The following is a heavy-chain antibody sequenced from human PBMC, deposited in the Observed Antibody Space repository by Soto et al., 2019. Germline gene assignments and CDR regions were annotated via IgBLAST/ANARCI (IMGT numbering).Heavy chain of an antibody. CDR3: AKPLLPTTSYFDT. D-gene: IGHD1-7*01. CDR1: GFRFSSHT. CDR2: ITSTGYTT. V-gene: IGHV3-23*01. J-gene: IGHJ5*02. Sequence: GGSLRLSCAASGFRFSSHTMSWVRQAPGKGLEWVSSITSTGYTTYYADSVKGRFTISRDNSRSTLYLQVNSLRAEDTALYYCAKPLLPTTSYFDTWGQGTLVTVSS.